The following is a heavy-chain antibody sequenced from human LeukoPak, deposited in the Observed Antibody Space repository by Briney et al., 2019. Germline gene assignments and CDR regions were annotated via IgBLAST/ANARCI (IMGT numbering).Heavy chain of an antibody. V-gene: IGHV3-23*01. CDR3: AKGIATAGTIFDY. Sequence: GGSLRLSCAASGFTFSTYATSWVRQAPGKGLEWVSAISGSGGSTYYADSVKGRFTISRGNSKNTLYLQMDSLRAEDTAVYYCAKGIATAGTIFDYWGQGTLVTVSS. CDR1: GFTFSTYA. J-gene: IGHJ4*02. D-gene: IGHD6-13*01. CDR2: ISGSGGST.